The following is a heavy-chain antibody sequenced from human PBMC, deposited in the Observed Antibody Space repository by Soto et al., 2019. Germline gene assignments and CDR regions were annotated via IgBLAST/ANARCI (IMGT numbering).Heavy chain of an antibody. J-gene: IGHJ4*02. V-gene: IGHV3-48*02. D-gene: IGHD3-10*01. CDR2: ISGGAGTI. Sequence: GGSLRLSCVASGFVFNAYSMNWVRQAPGKGLEWVSFISGGAGTIYYTDSVKGRFIISRDNAKNSLYLQMNSLTDEDTAVYYCARDRRDGLIIDFDSWGQGTVVTVSS. CDR1: GFVFNAYS. CDR3: ARDRRDGLIIDFDS.